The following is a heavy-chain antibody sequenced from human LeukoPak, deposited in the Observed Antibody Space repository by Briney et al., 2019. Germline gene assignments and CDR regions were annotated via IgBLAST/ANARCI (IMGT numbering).Heavy chain of an antibody. CDR2: ISGSGGST. V-gene: IGHV3-23*01. Sequence: GGSLRLSCAASGFTFSSYAMSWVRQAPGKGLEWVSAISGSGGSTYYADSVKGRFTISRDNSKNTLYLQMNSLRAEDTAVYYCARDLPYYDSSGNLEYYFDYWGQGTLVTVSS. D-gene: IGHD3-22*01. J-gene: IGHJ4*02. CDR3: ARDLPYYDSSGNLEYYFDY. CDR1: GFTFSSYA.